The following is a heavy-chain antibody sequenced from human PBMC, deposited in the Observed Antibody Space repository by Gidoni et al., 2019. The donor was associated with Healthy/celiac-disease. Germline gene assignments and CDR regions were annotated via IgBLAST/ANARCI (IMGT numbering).Heavy chain of an antibody. Sequence: QVQLVESGGGVVQPGRSLRLSCAASGFTFSSYGMHWVRQAPGKGLEWVAVISYDGSNKYYADSVKGRFTISRDNSKNTLYLQMNSLRAEDTAVYYCARTMALYYYYGMDVWGQGTTVTVSS. D-gene: IGHD3-10*01. CDR2: ISYDGSNK. CDR3: ARTMALYYYYGMDV. J-gene: IGHJ6*02. V-gene: IGHV3-30*03. CDR1: GFTFSSYG.